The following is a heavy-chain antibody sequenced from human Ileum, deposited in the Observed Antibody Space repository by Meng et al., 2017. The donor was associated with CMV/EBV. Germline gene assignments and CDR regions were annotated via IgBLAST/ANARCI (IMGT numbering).Heavy chain of an antibody. CDR2: VNNRGRT. CDR1: SEPLNGFF. CDR3: ASGRLQFTPSALQH. J-gene: IGHJ1*01. D-gene: IGHD5-24*01. Sequence: HVQLHRWCAGLCKPPEAQSLTCAVSSEPLNGFFCSWIRQPPGRGLEWIGEVNNRGRTNYNPSLKSRLTISIDTSKRQLSLMVTSVTAADSAIYYCASGRLQFTPSALQHWGPGTLVTVSS. V-gene: IGHV4-34*01.